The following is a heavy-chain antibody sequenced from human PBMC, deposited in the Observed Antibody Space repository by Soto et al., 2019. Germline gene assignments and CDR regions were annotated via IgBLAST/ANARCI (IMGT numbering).Heavy chain of an antibody. CDR3: ARAQLRYFDWPYYFDY. D-gene: IGHD3-9*01. CDR2: ISSSSSYI. V-gene: IGHV3-21*01. J-gene: IGHJ4*02. CDR1: GFTFSSYS. Sequence: GGSLRLSCAASGFTFSSYSMNWVRQAPGKGLGWVSSISSSSSYIYYADSVKGRFTISRDNAKNSLYLQMNSLRAEDTAVYYCARAQLRYFDWPYYFDYWGQGTLVTVSS.